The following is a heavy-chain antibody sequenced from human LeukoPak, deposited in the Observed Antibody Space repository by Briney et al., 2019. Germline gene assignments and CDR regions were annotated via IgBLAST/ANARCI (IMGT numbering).Heavy chain of an antibody. D-gene: IGHD1-26*01. V-gene: IGHV5-51*01. CDR1: GYSFTSYW. CDR3: ARSTYSGSYYFDY. J-gene: IGHJ4*02. Sequence: GESLKISCKGSGYSFTSYWNGWVRQMPGQGLEWMGIIYPGDSDTRYSPSFQGQVTISADKSISTAYLQWSRLKASDTAMYYCARSTYSGSYYFDYWGEGTLVTVSS. CDR2: IYPGDSDT.